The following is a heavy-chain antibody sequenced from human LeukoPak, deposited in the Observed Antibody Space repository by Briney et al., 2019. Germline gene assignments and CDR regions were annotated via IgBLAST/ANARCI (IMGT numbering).Heavy chain of an antibody. Sequence: ASVKVSCKASGYTFTSYGISWVRQAPGQGLEWMGWISAYNGNTNYAQKLQGRVTMPTDTSTSTAYRELRSLRSDDTAVYYCARDRYYYGSGSYGDYWGQGTLVTVSS. V-gene: IGHV1-18*04. J-gene: IGHJ4*02. D-gene: IGHD3-10*01. CDR1: GYTFTSYG. CDR3: ARDRYYYGSGSYGDY. CDR2: ISAYNGNT.